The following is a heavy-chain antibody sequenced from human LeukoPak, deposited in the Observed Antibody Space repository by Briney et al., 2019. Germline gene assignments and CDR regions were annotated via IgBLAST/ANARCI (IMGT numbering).Heavy chain of an antibody. V-gene: IGHV1-8*01. CDR3: ARGGDSSGWSYYFDY. CDR2: MNPNSGNT. D-gene: IGHD6-19*01. J-gene: IGHJ4*02. Sequence: ASVKVSCKASGYTSTSYDINWVRQATGQGLEWMGWMNPNSGNTGYAQKFQGRVTMTRNTSISTAYMELSRLRSDDTAVYYCARGGDSSGWSYYFDYWGQGTLVTVSS. CDR1: GYTSTSYD.